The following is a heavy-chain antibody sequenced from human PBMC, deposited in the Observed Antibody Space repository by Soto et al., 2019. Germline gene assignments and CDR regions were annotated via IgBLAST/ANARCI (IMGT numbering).Heavy chain of an antibody. Sequence: SLTCAVSGGSISSGGYSWSWIRQPPGKSLEWIGYIYHKGSTYYNPSLKSRVTISVDRSKNQFSLKLSSVTAADTAVYYFARVWGDNWFDPWGHGTLVTASS. CDR1: GGSISSGGYS. CDR3: ARVWGDNWFDP. V-gene: IGHV4-30-2*01. D-gene: IGHD3-16*01. J-gene: IGHJ5*02. CDR2: IYHKGST.